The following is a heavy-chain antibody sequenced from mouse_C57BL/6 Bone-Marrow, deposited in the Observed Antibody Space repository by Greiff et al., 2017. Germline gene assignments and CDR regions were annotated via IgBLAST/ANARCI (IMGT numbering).Heavy chain of an antibody. CDR1: GYSFSDSY. CDR2: INPNYGTT. V-gene: IGHV1-39*01. D-gene: IGHD1-1*01. CDR3: ARLYYYSSSYVGWCINV. J-gene: IGHJ1*03. Sequence: EVQLQQSGPELVKPGASVKISCKASGYSFSDSYMNWVKQSNGKSLEWIGIINPNYGTTSYNQKFKGKATLTADQSSSTPYIQLNSLTSEDSAVYYCARLYYYSSSYVGWCINVWGTGTSVTVSS.